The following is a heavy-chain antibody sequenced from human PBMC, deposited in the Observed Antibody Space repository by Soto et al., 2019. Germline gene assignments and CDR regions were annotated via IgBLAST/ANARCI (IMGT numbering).Heavy chain of an antibody. CDR3: ARDVRSGVYFPLRQSVIPDY. V-gene: IGHV3-33*01. J-gene: IGHJ4*02. Sequence: GGSLRLSCAASGFTFSSYGMHWVRQAPGKGLEWVAVIWYDGSNKYYADSVKGRFTISRDNSKNTLYLQMNSLRAEDTAVYYCARDVRSGVYFPLRQSVIPDYWGQGTLVTVSS. D-gene: IGHD2-21*01. CDR2: IWYDGSNK. CDR1: GFTFSSYG.